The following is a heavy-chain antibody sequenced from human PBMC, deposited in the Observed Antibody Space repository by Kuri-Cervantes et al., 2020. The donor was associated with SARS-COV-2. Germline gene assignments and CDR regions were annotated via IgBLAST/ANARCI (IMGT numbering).Heavy chain of an antibody. Sequence: GGSLRLSCPTSGFIFSDYGMHWVRQAPGKGLEWVAVIWSDGSNKYYADSVKGRFTISRDNSKNTQYLQMNNLRPEDTAIYFCSRGGYRYDKPGVYFDYWGQGTLVTVSS. J-gene: IGHJ4*02. D-gene: IGHD5-18*01. CDR1: GFIFSDYG. CDR2: IWSDGSNK. V-gene: IGHV3-33*01. CDR3: SRGGYRYDKPGVYFDY.